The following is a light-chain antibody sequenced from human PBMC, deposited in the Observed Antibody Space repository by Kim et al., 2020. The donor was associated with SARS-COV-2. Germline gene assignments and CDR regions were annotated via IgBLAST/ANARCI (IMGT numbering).Light chain of an antibody. J-gene: IGLJ1*01. CDR2: QDS. V-gene: IGLV3-1*01. CDR1: KLGDRY. CDR3: QAWDSSTYV. Sequence: SVSPGQTVSITCSGDKLGDRYACWYQQKPGQSPVLVIYQDSKRPSGIPERFSGSNSGNTATLTISGTQAMDEADYYCQAWDSSTYVFGTGTMVTVL.